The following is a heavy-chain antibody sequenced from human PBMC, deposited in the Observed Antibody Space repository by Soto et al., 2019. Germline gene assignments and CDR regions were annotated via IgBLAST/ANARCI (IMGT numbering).Heavy chain of an antibody. CDR3: AKAPGRITMFPQNYGMDV. V-gene: IGHV3-30*18. CDR1: GFTFGTYG. CDR2: ISYDGSNK. Sequence: QVQLVESGGGVVQPGRSLRLSCAASGFTFGTYGMHWVRQAPGKGLQWVALISYDGSNKYYADSVKGRFTISRDNPKNTLYLQRNGLRAQVSAVYYCAKAPGRITMFPQNYGMDVWGQGATVPVSS. D-gene: IGHD3-3*01. J-gene: IGHJ6*02.